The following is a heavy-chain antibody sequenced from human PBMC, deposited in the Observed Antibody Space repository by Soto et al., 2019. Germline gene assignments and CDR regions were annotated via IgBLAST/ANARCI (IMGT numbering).Heavy chain of an antibody. CDR2: ISPYNGNT. V-gene: IGHV1-18*01. CDR3: ARVNPYHHDRSGLPIFRY. J-gene: IGHJ4*02. CDR1: GYTFTSYG. D-gene: IGHD3-22*01. Sequence: QVPLVQSGAEGKKPGASVKVSCKASGYTFTSYGISWVRQAPGQGLEWMGWISPYNGNTNYAQKLQGRVTMTTDTSTTTAYMELTSLRPDDTAVFYCARVNPYHHDRSGLPIFRYWGQGTLVTVSS.